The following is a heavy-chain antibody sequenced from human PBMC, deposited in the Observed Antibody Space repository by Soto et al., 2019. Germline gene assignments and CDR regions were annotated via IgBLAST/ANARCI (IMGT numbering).Heavy chain of an antibody. CDR3: ARARGYGWKSYRGHYLDS. CDR1: SGSITNYY. J-gene: IGHJ4*02. D-gene: IGHD3-10*01. V-gene: IGHV4-59*01. CDR2: IYYTGST. Sequence: SETLSLTCTVSSGSITNYYWNWIRQPPGKGLEWIGYIYYTGSTNYNPSLESRVTISVDTSKNQFSLKLNSVTAADTAVYYFARARGYGWKSYRGHYLDSWVKGILVTVSS.